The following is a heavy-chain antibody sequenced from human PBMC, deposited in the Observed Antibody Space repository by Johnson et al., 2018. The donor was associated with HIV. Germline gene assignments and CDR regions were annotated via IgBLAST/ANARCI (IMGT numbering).Heavy chain of an antibody. J-gene: IGHJ3*02. CDR1: GFTFSDYY. CDR2: ISSSGSTI. CDR3: ATPPNHYYDSSGYAFDI. Sequence: QVQLVESGGGLVKPGGSLRLSCAASGFTFSDYYMSWIRQAPGKGLEWVSYISSSGSTIYYADYVKGRFTIPRDNAKNSLYLQMNSLRAADTAVYYCATPPNHYYDSSGYAFDIWGQGTMVTVSS. V-gene: IGHV3-11*04. D-gene: IGHD3-22*01.